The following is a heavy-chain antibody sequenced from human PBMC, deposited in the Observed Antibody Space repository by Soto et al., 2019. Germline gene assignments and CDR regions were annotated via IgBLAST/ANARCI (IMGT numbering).Heavy chain of an antibody. Sequence: GGSLRLSCAASGFTFSSYSMNWVRQAPGKGLEWVAVIWYDGSNKYYADSVKGRFTISRDNSKNTLYLQMNSLRAEDTAVYYCARGEYSSSWDKLYYFDYWGQGTLVTVSS. CDR2: IWYDGSNK. V-gene: IGHV3-33*08. D-gene: IGHD6-13*01. J-gene: IGHJ4*02. CDR1: GFTFSSYS. CDR3: ARGEYSSSWDKLYYFDY.